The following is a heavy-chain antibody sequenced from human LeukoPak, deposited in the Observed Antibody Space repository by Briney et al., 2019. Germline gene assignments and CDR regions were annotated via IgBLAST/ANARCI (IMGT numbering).Heavy chain of an antibody. V-gene: IGHV4-59*08. D-gene: IGHD3-22*01. Sequence: SETLSLTCTVSGGSISSYYWSWIRQPPGKGLEWIGYMYYSGSTNYNPSLKSRVTISVDTSKNQFSLKLSSVTAADTAVYYCARHEGSIGNYPFDYWGQGTLVTVSS. CDR3: ARHEGSIGNYPFDY. J-gene: IGHJ4*02. CDR1: GGSISSYY. CDR2: MYYSGST.